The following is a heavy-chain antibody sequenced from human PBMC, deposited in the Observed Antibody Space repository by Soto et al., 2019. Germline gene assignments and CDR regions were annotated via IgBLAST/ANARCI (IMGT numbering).Heavy chain of an antibody. CDR2: IYYRGST. V-gene: IGHV4-61*01. D-gene: IGHD7-27*01. CDR3: ARDQGLGAGYFDL. Sequence: QVQLQESGPGLVKPSETLSLTCSVFGGSVSSGSYYWSWIRQPPGGGLEWIGYIYYRGSTYYNPSHRSRITISEDTSKNQFSLRLESVTTADTAVYYCARDQGLGAGYFDLWGRGTLVTVSS. J-gene: IGHJ2*01. CDR1: GGSVSSGSYY.